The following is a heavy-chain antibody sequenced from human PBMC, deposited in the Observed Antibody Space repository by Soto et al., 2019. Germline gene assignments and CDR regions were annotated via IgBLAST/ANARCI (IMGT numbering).Heavy chain of an antibody. Sequence: SETLSLTCTVSGGSISSYYWSWIRQPPWKGLEWIGYIYYSGSTNYNPSLKSRVTISVDTSKNQFSLKLSSVTAADTAVYYCGRERIAARRYYYYMDVWGKGTTVTVPS. D-gene: IGHD6-6*01. CDR2: IYYSGST. J-gene: IGHJ6*03. V-gene: IGHV4-59*01. CDR3: GRERIAARRYYYYMDV. CDR1: GGSISSYY.